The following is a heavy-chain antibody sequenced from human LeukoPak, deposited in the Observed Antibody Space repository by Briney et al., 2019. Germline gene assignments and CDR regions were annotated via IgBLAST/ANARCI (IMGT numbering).Heavy chain of an antibody. Sequence: GGSLRLSCVVSGISLSNYAMTWVRQAPGKGLEWVSYISERGGSTTYADSVKGRFTISRDTSLNTLYLQMNNLRAEDAAVYFCAKRGVVIRGILVIGYHQEAYHYDFWGQGVLVTVSS. CDR2: ISERGGST. D-gene: IGHD3-10*01. CDR1: GISLSNYA. V-gene: IGHV3-23*01. CDR3: AKRGVVIRGILVIGYHQEAYHYDF. J-gene: IGHJ4*02.